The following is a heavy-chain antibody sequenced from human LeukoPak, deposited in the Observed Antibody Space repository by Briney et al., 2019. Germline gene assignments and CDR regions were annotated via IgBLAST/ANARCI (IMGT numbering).Heavy chain of an antibody. V-gene: IGHV1-69*13. Sequence: ASVKVSCKASGGTFSSYAISWVRQAPGQGLEWMGGIIPIFGTANYAQKFQGRVTITADESTSTAYMELSSLRSEDTAVYYCARVARPRYCSSTSCSGPFDYWGQGTLVTVSS. CDR1: GGTFSSYA. CDR2: IIPIFGTA. CDR3: ARVARPRYCSSTSCSGPFDY. J-gene: IGHJ4*02. D-gene: IGHD2-2*01.